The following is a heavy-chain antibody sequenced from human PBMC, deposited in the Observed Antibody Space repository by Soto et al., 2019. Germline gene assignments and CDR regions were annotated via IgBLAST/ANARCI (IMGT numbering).Heavy chain of an antibody. Sequence: GGSLRLSCAASGFTFSSYSMNWVRQAPGKGLEWVSSISSSGTYIYYADSVKGRFTISRDNAKNSLYLQMNSLRAEDTAVYYCAFAGSGSYSNVADAFDIWGQGTMVTVSS. CDR3: AFAGSGSYSNVADAFDI. CDR2: ISSSGTYI. CDR1: GFTFSSYS. D-gene: IGHD3-10*01. V-gene: IGHV3-21*01. J-gene: IGHJ3*02.